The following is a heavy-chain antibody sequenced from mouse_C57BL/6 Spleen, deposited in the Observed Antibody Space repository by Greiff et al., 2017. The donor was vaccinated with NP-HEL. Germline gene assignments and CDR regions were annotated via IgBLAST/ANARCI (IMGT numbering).Heavy chain of an antibody. CDR3: ARGVITTVVARGDY. V-gene: IGHV1-50*01. CDR1: GYTFTSYW. J-gene: IGHJ2*01. D-gene: IGHD1-1*01. CDR2: IDPSDSYT. Sequence: QVQLQQSGAELVKPGASVKLSCKASGYTFTSYWMQWVKQRPGQGLEWIGEIDPSDSYTNYNQKFKGKATLTVDTSSSTAYMQLSSLTSEDSAVYYCARGVITTVVARGDYWGQGTTHTVSS.